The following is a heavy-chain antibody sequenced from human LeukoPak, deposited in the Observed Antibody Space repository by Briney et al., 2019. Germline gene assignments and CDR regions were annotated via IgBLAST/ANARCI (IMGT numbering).Heavy chain of an antibody. D-gene: IGHD3-10*01. CDR2: IYYSGST. Sequence: SETLSLTCTVSGGSVSSGSYYWSWIRQPPGKGLEWIGYIYYSGSTNYNPSLKSRVPISVDTSKNQFSLKLSSVTAADTAVYYCAREKMSYYGSGSYYDYRGQGTLVTVSS. CDR1: GGSVSSGSYY. CDR3: AREKMSYYGSGSYYDY. V-gene: IGHV4-61*01. J-gene: IGHJ4*02.